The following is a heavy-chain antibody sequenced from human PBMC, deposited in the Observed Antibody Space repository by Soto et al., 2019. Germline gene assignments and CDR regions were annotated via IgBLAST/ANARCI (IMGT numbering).Heavy chain of an antibody. V-gene: IGHV3-23*01. CDR1: GFTFTSYA. Sequence: GGSLRLSCAASGFTFTSYAMTLVRQAPGKGLEWVSGISGGGRSTYYADAVKGRFTISRDNSKNTLDLQMNSLKAEGTAVYYCARDPVIVGAPGPIEYWGEGTPVTVS. CDR2: ISGGGRST. D-gene: IGHD1-26*01. CDR3: ARDPVIVGAPGPIEY. J-gene: IGHJ4*02.